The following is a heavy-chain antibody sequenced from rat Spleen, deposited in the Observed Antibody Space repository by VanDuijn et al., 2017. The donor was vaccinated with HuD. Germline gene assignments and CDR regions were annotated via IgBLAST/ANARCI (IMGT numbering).Heavy chain of an antibody. V-gene: IGHV5-20*01. D-gene: IGHD5-1*01. CDR2: INYDGSNT. CDR1: GFTFSNYD. Sequence: EVQLVESGGGLVQPGRSMKLSCAASGFTFSNYDMAWVRQAPTKGLAWVASINYDGSNTYYRDSVKGRFTLSRDNAKSSLYLQMNSLRSEDTATYYCTTQWELYHWGQGVMVTVSS. J-gene: IGHJ2*01. CDR3: TTQWELYH.